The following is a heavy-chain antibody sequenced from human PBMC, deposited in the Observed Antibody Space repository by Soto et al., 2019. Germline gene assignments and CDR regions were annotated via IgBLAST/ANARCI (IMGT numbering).Heavy chain of an antibody. CDR1: GFTFSSYS. CDR3: ARDWSFDL. Sequence: EVQLVESGGGLVKPGGSLRLSCAASGFTFSSYSMNWVRQAPGKGLEWVSSINTDSSYIYYADSVKGRFTISRDNAKNSLYLQMNSLRAEDTAVYYCARDWSFDLWGRGTLLTVSS. V-gene: IGHV3-21*01. CDR2: INTDSSYI. J-gene: IGHJ2*01.